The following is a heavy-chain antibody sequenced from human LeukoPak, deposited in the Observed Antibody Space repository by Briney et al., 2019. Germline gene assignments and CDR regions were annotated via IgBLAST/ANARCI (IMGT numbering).Heavy chain of an antibody. CDR2: MNPNSGNT. J-gene: IGHJ4*02. Sequence: ASVKVSCKASGYTFTSYDINWVRQATGQGLEWMGWMNPNSGNTGYAQKFQGRVTMTRNTSISTAYMELSNLRSEDTAVYYCARAVFMATIWFEYWGQGTLVTVSS. D-gene: IGHD5-24*01. V-gene: IGHV1-8*01. CDR3: ARAVFMATIWFEY. CDR1: GYTFTSYD.